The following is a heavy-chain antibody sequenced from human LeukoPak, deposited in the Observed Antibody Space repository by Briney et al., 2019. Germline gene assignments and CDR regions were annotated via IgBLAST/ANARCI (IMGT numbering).Heavy chain of an antibody. V-gene: IGHV3-48*01. CDR1: GFTFSSYS. D-gene: IGHD4-23*01. CDR2: ISSSSSTI. J-gene: IGHJ6*03. Sequence: GGSLRLSCAASGFTFSSYSMNWVRQAPGKGLEWISYISSSSSTIHYVDSVKGRFTISRDNAKNSLYLQMNSLRAEDTAVYYCARGGDNRYYYYYMDVWGKGTTVTVSS. CDR3: ARGGDNRYYYYYMDV.